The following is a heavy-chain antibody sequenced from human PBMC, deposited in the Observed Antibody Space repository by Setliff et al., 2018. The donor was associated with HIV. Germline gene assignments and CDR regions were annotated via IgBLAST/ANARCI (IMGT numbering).Heavy chain of an antibody. CDR3: ARGTKGVGYDFWSGYHNAFDV. Sequence: GASVMVSCKASGYSFTTYPIHWVRQAPGQRLEWMGWINAGNGNTKYSQKFQGRVTITRDTSANTGYMELSSLRSEDTAVYYCARGTKGVGYDFWSGYHNAFDVWGQGTLVTVSS. D-gene: IGHD3-3*01. J-gene: IGHJ3*01. CDR1: GYSFTTYP. CDR2: INAGNGNT. V-gene: IGHV1-3*01.